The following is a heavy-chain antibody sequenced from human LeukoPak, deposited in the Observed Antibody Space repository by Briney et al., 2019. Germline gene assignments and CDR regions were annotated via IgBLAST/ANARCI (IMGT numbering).Heavy chain of an antibody. CDR3: ATLYHDQALWRYYYYYMDV. CDR2: TQCDRSNK. D-gene: IGHD2-21*01. J-gene: IGHJ6*03. V-gene: IGHV3-30*02. Sequence: AGYVRLYGAASAFTCSSYGMHRLRKAPGHGLEGVAFTQCDRSNKYYVDSGKVRFTISRDSSKNTLYLQMNSLRAEDTAAYYCATLYHDQALWRYYYYYMDVWGKGTTVTVSS. CDR1: AFTCSSYG.